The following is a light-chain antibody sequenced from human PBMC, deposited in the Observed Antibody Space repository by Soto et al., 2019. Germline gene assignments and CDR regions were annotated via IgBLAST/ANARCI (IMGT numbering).Light chain of an antibody. CDR2: GAS. V-gene: IGKV3D-15*01. J-gene: IGKJ3*01. Sequence: EIVMTQSPATLSVSPGERATLSCRASQSVSSNLAWYQQKPGQAPRLLIYGASTKATGIPARFSGSGYGTDFTLTISSLQSEDFAVYYCQQYNNWPFTFGPGTKVDIK. CDR1: QSVSSN. CDR3: QQYNNWPFT.